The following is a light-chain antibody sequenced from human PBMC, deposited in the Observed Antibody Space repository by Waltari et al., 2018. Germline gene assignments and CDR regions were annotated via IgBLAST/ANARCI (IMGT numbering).Light chain of an antibody. CDR3: LQYNSAPYS. Sequence: DIQTTPSPSSLSASVGNSVTITCRASQGISNYLNWYQQKPGKAPKRLIYDASSLQSGVPSRFSGSGSGTVFTLTISSLQPEDFATYYCLQYNSAPYSFGQGTKVEIK. V-gene: IGKV1-17*01. CDR2: DAS. J-gene: IGKJ2*03. CDR1: QGISNY.